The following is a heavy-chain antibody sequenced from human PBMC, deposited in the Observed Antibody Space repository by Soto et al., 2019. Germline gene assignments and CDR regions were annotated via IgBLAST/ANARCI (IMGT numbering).Heavy chain of an antibody. CDR1: GFTFKNYD. CDR2: ISGSGGVT. Sequence: EVELLESGGGLVQPGGSLRLSCVASGFTFKNYDMRWIRQAPGKGLEWVSGISGSGGVTYYADSVKGRFTISRDNSKNTRYLQMNSLRAEDTAIYYCAKNRQFRSYYESAGHYDNWGQGTLVTVSS. V-gene: IGHV3-23*01. J-gene: IGHJ4*02. D-gene: IGHD3-10*01. CDR3: AKNRQFRSYYESAGHYDN.